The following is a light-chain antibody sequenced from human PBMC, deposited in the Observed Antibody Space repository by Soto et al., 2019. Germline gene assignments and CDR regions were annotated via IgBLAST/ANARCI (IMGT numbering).Light chain of an antibody. J-gene: IGKJ1*01. Sequence: AIQLTQSPSSLSASVGDRVTITCRASQGISSALAWYQQKPGQAPKLLMYDASSLESGVSSRFSGSGSGTDFTFTISSLQTEDFATYYCQQLNGYPRTFVQGTKVEIK. CDR1: QGISSA. CDR2: DAS. CDR3: QQLNGYPRT. V-gene: IGKV1-13*02.